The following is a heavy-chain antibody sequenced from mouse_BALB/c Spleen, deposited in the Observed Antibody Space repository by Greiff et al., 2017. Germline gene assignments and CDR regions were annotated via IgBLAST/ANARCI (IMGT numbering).Heavy chain of an antibody. CDR1: GYSITSDYA. Sequence: ESGPGLVKPSQSLSLTCTVTGYSITSDYAWNWIRQFPGNKLEWMGYISYSGSTSYNPSLKSRISITRDTSKNQFLLQLNSVTTEDTATYYCAKGTGTRYYYAMDYWGQGTSVTVSS. CDR3: AKGTGTRYYYAMDY. CDR2: ISYSGST. V-gene: IGHV3-2*02. D-gene: IGHD4-1*01. J-gene: IGHJ4*01.